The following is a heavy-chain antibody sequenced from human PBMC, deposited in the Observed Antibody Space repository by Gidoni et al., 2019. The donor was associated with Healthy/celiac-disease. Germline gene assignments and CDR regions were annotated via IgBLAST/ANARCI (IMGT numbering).Heavy chain of an antibody. CDR3: ASFSTFYYYYGMDV. J-gene: IGHJ6*02. CDR2: IYYSGST. V-gene: IGHV4-39*01. Sequence: QLQLQESGPGLVKPSETLSLTCTVSGGSISSSSYYWGWIRQPPGKGLEWIGSIYYSGSTYYNPSLKSRVTISVDTSKNQFSLKLSSVTAADTAVYYCASFSTFYYYYGMDVWGQGTTVTVSS. CDR1: GGSISSSSYY.